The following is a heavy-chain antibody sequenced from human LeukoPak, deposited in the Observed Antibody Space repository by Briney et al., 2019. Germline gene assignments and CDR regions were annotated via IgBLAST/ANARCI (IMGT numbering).Heavy chain of an antibody. D-gene: IGHD1-26*01. Sequence: SETLSLTCTVSSGSISSSTYYWGWIRQPPGKGLEWIGSIYYSGSTYYNPSLKSRVTISVDTSKSQFSLKLSSVTAADTAVYYCARDGSGTSPYYYYYMDVWGKGTTVTVSS. V-gene: IGHV4-39*02. CDR1: SGSISSSTYY. CDR3: ARDGSGTSPYYYYYMDV. J-gene: IGHJ6*03. CDR2: IYYSGST.